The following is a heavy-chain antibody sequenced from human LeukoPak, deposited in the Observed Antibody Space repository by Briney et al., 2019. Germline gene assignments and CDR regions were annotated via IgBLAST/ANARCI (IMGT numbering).Heavy chain of an antibody. V-gene: IGHV4-61*01. CDR1: GGSVSSGSYY. Sequence: PSETLSLTCNVSGGSVSSGSYYWSWIRQPPGKGLEWIGYIYYSGSTNYNPSLKSRVTISVDTSKNQFSLKLSSVTAADTAVYYCASGSYPGFAFDIWGQGTMVTVSS. J-gene: IGHJ3*02. CDR2: IYYSGST. CDR3: ASGSYPGFAFDI. D-gene: IGHD1-26*01.